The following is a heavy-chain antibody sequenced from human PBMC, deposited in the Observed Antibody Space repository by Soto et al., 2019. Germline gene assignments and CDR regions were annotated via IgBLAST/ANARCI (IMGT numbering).Heavy chain of an antibody. CDR3: EERSSNYGLSGDRTNDFAP. V-gene: IGHV2-5*02. CDR1: GFSLSTTGVG. D-gene: IGHD3-10*01. J-gene: IGHJ5*02. CDR2: IHCDDDK. Sequence: QITLKESGPTLVRPTQTLTLTCTFSGFSLSTTGVGVGWIRQPPGKALEWLALIHCDDDKHYSPSMKSRITIPNDTSRNEVIIIKTSMDTSDTATYYCEERSSNYGLSGDRTNDFAPWGQGTLVTVSS.